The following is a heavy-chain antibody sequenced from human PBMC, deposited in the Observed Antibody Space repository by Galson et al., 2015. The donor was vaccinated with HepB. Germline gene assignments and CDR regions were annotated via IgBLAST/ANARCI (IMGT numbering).Heavy chain of an antibody. Sequence: SVKVSCKASGYTFTGYYMHWVRQAPGQGLEWMGRINPNSGETIYAQKFQGRVTMTEDTSTDTAYMELSSLRSEDTAVYYCATDLADLWGFDPWGQGTLVTVSS. V-gene: IGHV1-2*06. D-gene: IGHD3-3*01. J-gene: IGHJ5*02. CDR1: GYTFTGYY. CDR3: ATDLADLWGFDP. CDR2: INPNSGET.